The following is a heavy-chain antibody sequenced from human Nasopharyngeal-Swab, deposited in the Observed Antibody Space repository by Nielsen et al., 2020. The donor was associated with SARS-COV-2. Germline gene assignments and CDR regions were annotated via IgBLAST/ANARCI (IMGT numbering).Heavy chain of an antibody. CDR3: ARGGGGVPAANDY. CDR1: GYTFTSYY. J-gene: IGHJ4*02. Sequence: ASVKVSCKASGYTFTSYYMHWVRQAPAQGLEWRGIINPSGGSTSYAQKFQGRVTMTRDTSTSTVYMELSSLRSEDTAVYYWARGGGGVPAANDYWGQGTLVTVSS. V-gene: IGHV1-46*01. D-gene: IGHD2-2*01. CDR2: INPSGGST.